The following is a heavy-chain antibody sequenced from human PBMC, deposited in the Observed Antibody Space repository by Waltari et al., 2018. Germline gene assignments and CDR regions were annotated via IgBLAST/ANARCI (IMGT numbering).Heavy chain of an antibody. D-gene: IGHD3-3*01. V-gene: IGHV4-59*01. Sequence: QVQLQESGPGLVKPSETLSLTCTVSGGSISSYYWSWIRQPPWKGLEWIGYYPYSGRTNYNPSLKVRVTISVDTSKNQFSLKLSSVTAADTAVYYCARSYDFWSGYPFYYYYYYMDVWGKGTTVTISS. CDR2: YPYSGRT. CDR1: GGSISSYY. CDR3: ARSYDFWSGYPFYYYYYYMDV. J-gene: IGHJ6*03.